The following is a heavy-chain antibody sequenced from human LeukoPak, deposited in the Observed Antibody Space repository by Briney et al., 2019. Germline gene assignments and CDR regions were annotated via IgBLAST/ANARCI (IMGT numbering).Heavy chain of an antibody. D-gene: IGHD2-15*01. CDR3: ARGVLPLRDINCSGGSCYSGRWFDP. V-gene: IGHV4-30-2*01. CDR2: IYHSGST. J-gene: IGHJ5*02. CDR1: GGSISSGGYS. Sequence: SQTLSLTCAVSGGSISSGGYSWSWIRQPPGKGLEWIGYIYHSGSTYYNPSLKSRVTISVDRSKNQFSLKLSFVTAADTAVYYCARGVLPLRDINCSGGSCYSGRWFDPWGQGTLVTVSS.